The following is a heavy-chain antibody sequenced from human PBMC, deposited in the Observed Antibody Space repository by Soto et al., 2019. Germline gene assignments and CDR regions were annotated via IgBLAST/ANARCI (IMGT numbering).Heavy chain of an antibody. CDR3: AGIAARHYYYYGMDV. CDR1: GGSISSYY. V-gene: IGHV4-59*01. Sequence: LSLTCTVSGGSISSYYWSWIRQPPGKGLEWIGYIYYSGSTNYNPSLKSRVTISVDTSKNQFSLKLSSVTAADTAVYYCAGIAARHYYYYGMDVWGQGTTVTVSS. CDR2: IYYSGST. D-gene: IGHD6-6*01. J-gene: IGHJ6*02.